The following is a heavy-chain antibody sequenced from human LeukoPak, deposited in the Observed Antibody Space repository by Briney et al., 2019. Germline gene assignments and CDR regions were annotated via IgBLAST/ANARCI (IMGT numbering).Heavy chain of an antibody. V-gene: IGHV4-59*01. D-gene: IGHD2-2*01. CDR2: IYYTGST. Sequence: SETLSLTCTVSGGSIDSYYWSWIRQPPGKGLEWIGYIYYTGSTEYHPSLKSRVTISLDTSKNQFSLKLTSVTAADTSVYYCARGYQCAEYYFDYWGQGTLVSVSS. CDR1: GGSIDSYY. J-gene: IGHJ4*02. CDR3: ARGYQCAEYYFDY.